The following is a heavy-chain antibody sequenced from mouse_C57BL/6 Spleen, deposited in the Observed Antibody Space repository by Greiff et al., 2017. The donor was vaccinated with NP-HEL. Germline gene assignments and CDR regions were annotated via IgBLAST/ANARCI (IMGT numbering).Heavy chain of an antibody. Sequence: QVQLQQPGAELVRPGASVKLSCKASGYTFTSYWMHWVKQRPGQGLEWIGEIDPSASSTNYNQKFKGKSTLTVDKSSSTAYMQLSSLTSEDSAVYYCARNYDYDRSFWYFDVWGTGTTVTVSS. V-gene: IGHV1-69*01. CDR1: GYTFTSYW. CDR2: IDPSASST. CDR3: ARNYDYDRSFWYFDV. D-gene: IGHD2-4*01. J-gene: IGHJ1*03.